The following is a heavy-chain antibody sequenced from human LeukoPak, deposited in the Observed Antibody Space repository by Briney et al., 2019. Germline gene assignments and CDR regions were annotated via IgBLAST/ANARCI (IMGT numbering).Heavy chain of an antibody. V-gene: IGHV3-73*01. CDR2: IRSKANSYAT. CDR1: GFTFSGSA. CDR3: TRRSPVRN. D-gene: IGHD1-26*01. J-gene: IGHJ4*02. Sequence: PGGSLRLSCAASGFTFSGSAMHWVRQASGKWLEWVGRIRSKANSYATAYAASVKGRFTISRDDSKNTAYLQMNSLKTEDTAVYYCTRRSPVRNWGQGTLVTVSS.